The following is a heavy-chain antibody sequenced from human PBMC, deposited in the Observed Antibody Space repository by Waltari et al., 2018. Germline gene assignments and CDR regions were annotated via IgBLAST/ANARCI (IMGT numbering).Heavy chain of an antibody. CDR3: ARDRTSSSSWFSAFDI. V-gene: IGHV4-39*07. CDR2: IYYSGST. J-gene: IGHJ3*02. CDR1: GGSISSSHYY. D-gene: IGHD6-13*01. Sequence: QLQLQESGPGLVKPSETLSLTCTVSGGSISSSHYYWGWIRQHHGKGLEWIGSIYYSGSTYYNPSLKSRVTISVDTSKNQFSLKLSSVTAADTAVYYCARDRTSSSSWFSAFDIWGQGTMVTVSS.